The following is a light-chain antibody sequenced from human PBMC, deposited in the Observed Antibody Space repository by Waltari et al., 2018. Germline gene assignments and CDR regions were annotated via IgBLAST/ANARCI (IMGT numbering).Light chain of an antibody. J-gene: IGKJ5*01. CDR3: QQYGSSPPIT. Sequence: EIVLTQSPGTLSLSPGERATLSCRASQSVSSSYLAWYQQKPGQAPRLLTYGASSRATGIPYRFSGSGSGTDFTLTISRLEPEDFAVYYCQQYGSSPPITFGQGTRLEIK. CDR2: GAS. V-gene: IGKV3-20*01. CDR1: QSVSSSY.